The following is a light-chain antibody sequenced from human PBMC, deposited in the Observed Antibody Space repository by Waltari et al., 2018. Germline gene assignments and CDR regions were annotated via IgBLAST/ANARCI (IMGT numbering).Light chain of an antibody. V-gene: IGLV1-51*01. CDR2: DNN. Sequence: HSVLTQPPSVSAAPGQAVTIFCSGSSSNLGNTYVSWYKQVPGTAPKPLIFDNNERPSGIPDRFSGSKSGTSATLDITGLQTGDEAHYYCATWDSSLSGGVFGGGTKVTVL. J-gene: IGLJ2*01. CDR3: ATWDSSLSGGV. CDR1: SSNLGNTY.